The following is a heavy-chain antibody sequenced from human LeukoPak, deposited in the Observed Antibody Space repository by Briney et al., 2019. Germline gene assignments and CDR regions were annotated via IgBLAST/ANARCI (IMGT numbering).Heavy chain of an antibody. J-gene: IGHJ5*02. CDR2: SYHSGST. CDR3: ARGAVPAARDNWFDP. Sequence: SETPSLTCAASGGSISSGGYSWSWIRQPPGKGLEWIGHSYHSGSTYYNPSLKSRVTISVDRSKNQFSLKLSSVTAADTAVYYCARGAVPAARDNWFDPWGQGTLVTVSS. CDR1: GGSISSGGYS. D-gene: IGHD2-2*01. V-gene: IGHV4-30-2*01.